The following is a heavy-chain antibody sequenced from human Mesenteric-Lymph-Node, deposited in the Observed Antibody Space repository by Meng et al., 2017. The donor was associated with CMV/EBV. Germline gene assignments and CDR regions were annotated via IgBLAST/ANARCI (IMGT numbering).Heavy chain of an antibody. J-gene: IGHJ6*02. CDR2: IYYSGTT. CDR1: GSSVSSGSYY. V-gene: IGHV4-61*01. CDR3: ASDRSNYAAHYYGMDV. Sequence: GSLRLSCTVSGSSVSSGSYYWNWIRQPPGKGLEWIGYIYYSGTTNYNPSLKSRVTISVDTSKNQFSLKVSSVTAADTAVYYCASDRSNYAAHYYGMDVWGQGTTVTVSS. D-gene: IGHD4-11*01.